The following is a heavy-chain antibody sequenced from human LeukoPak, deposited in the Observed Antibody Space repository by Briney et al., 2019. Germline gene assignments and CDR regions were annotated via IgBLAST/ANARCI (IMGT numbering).Heavy chain of an antibody. CDR1: GGSISSSSYY. Sequence: SETLSLTYTVSGGSISSSSYYWGWIRQPPGKGLEWIGSIYYSGSTYYNPSLKSRVTISVDTSKNQFSLKLSSVTAADTAVYYCARHLLVISGNWFDPWGQGTLVTVSS. V-gene: IGHV4-39*01. CDR2: IYYSGST. J-gene: IGHJ5*02. CDR3: ARHLLVISGNWFDP. D-gene: IGHD2-8*02.